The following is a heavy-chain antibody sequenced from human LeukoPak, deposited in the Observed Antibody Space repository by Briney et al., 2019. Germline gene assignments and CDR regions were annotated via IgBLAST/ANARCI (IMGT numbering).Heavy chain of an antibody. J-gene: IGHJ3*02. Sequence: GGSLRLSCAASGLTFRSYAMNWVRQAPGEGLEWVSAISGSGGSTYYADSVKGRFTISRDNSKNTLYLQMNSLRAEDTAVYYCAKKVGGIYAFDIWGQGTMVTVSS. CDR1: GLTFRSYA. V-gene: IGHV3-23*01. CDR2: ISGSGGST. CDR3: AKKVGGIYAFDI. D-gene: IGHD1-26*01.